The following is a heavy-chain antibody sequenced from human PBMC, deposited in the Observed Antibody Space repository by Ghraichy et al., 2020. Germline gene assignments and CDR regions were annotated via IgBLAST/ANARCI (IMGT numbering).Heavy chain of an antibody. J-gene: IGHJ6*02. D-gene: IGHD6-19*01. Sequence: GGSLRLSCTASGFIVSGYYMNWVRQAPGKGLEWVSVISSGGNTFYPDSVRGRFTISRDNSMNTLYLQLNSLSAEDTAVYFCARDHLGGSSGWGIRNGEAAYYYYGMDVWGQGTTVTVSS. CDR3: ARDHLGGSSGWGIRNGEAAYYYYGMDV. CDR2: ISSGGNT. V-gene: IGHV3-66*01. CDR1: GFIVSGYY.